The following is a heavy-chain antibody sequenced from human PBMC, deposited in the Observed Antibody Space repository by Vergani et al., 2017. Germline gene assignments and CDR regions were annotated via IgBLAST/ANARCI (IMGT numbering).Heavy chain of an antibody. V-gene: IGHV3-23*01. Sequence: EVQLLESGGGLVQPGGSLRLSCAASGFTFSSYAMSWVRQAPGKGLEWVSAISGSGGSTYYADTVKGRFTISRDNSKNTLYLQMNSLRAEDTAVYYCAKMSAEWGSVGAATHDSWGQGTLVTVSS. CDR3: AKMSAEWGSVGAATHDS. J-gene: IGHJ4*02. CDR1: GFTFSSYA. CDR2: ISGSGGST. D-gene: IGHD2-15*01.